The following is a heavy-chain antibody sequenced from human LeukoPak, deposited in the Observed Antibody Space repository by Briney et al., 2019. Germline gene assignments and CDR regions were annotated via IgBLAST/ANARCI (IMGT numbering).Heavy chain of an antibody. CDR3: ARTGEDYSDNAGYCGFGP. V-gene: IGHV3-7*01. Sequence: GGSLRLSCAASGFIFGSYWMHWVRQAPGRGLEWVASIQQDGNEKLYGASVRGRFTLSRDNDKNSLYLNMKTLRSEDTAVFFCARTGEDYSDNAGYCGFGPWGGGALVIVCS. D-gene: IGHD2-2*03. J-gene: IGHJ5*02. CDR2: IQQDGNEK. CDR1: GFIFGSYW.